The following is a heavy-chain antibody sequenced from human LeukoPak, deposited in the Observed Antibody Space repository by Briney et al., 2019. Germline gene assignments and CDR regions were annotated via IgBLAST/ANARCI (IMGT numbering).Heavy chain of an antibody. CDR2: ISSSGSTI. V-gene: IGHV3-48*03. CDR1: GFTFSSYE. D-gene: IGHD3-22*01. J-gene: IGHJ4*02. Sequence: PGGSLRLSCAASGFTFSSYEMNWVRQAPGKGLEWVSYISSSGSTIYYADSVKGRFTISRDNSKNTLYLQMNSLRAEDTAVYYCAKDLWPITMIVVVISPFDYWGQGTLVTVSS. CDR3: AKDLWPITMIVVVISPFDY.